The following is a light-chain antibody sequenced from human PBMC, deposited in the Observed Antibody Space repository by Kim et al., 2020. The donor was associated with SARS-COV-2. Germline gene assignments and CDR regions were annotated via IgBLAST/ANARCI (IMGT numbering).Light chain of an antibody. J-gene: IGLJ2*01. Sequence: SYELTQPPSVSVSPGQTASITCSGDKLGDKYACWYQQKPGQSPVLVIYQDSKRPSGIPERFSGSNSGNTATLTISGTQAMVEADYSCQAWDSSTVLFGGG. CDR3: QAWDSSTVL. CDR1: KLGDKY. V-gene: IGLV3-1*01. CDR2: QDS.